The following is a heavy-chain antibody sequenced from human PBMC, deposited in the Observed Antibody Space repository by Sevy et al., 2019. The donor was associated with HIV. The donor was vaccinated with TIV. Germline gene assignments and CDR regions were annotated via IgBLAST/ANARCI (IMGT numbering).Heavy chain of an antibody. CDR2: IKSKTDGGTI. D-gene: IGHD4-17*01. J-gene: IGHJ4*02. CDR3: TTDRESSTVTTYVQDY. Sequence: GGYLRLSCAASGFTFSNAWMSWVRQAPGKGLEWVGRIKSKTDGGTIDHAAPVKGRFTISRDDSKNTLYLQMNSLKTEGTPVYYCTTDRESSTVTTYVQDYWGQGTRVTVSS. CDR1: GFTFSNAW. V-gene: IGHV3-15*01.